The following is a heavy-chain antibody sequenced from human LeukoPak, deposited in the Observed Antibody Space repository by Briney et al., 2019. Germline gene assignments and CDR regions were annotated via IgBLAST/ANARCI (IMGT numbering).Heavy chain of an antibody. CDR1: GFTFNNAW. CDR3: TADPPGGSSGNDY. Sequence: GGSLRLSCAASGFTFNNAWMTWVRHAPGKGLEWVGRIKSKTDGGTTDYAAPVKGRLTISRDDSKNTLYLQMNSLKTEDTDVYYCTADPPGGSSGNDYWGQGTLVTVSS. J-gene: IGHJ4*02. D-gene: IGHD1-26*01. V-gene: IGHV3-15*01. CDR2: IKSKTDGGTT.